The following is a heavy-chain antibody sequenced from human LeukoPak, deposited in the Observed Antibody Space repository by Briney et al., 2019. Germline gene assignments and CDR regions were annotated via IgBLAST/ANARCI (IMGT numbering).Heavy chain of an antibody. D-gene: IGHD3-22*01. CDR3: ARDGDSSGYLFDY. Sequence: GGSLRLSCAASGFTFSSYWMHWVRQAPGKGLVWVSRINSDGSSTSYADSVKGRFTISRDNAKNSLYLQMNSLRAEDTAVYYCARDGDSSGYLFDYWGQGTLVTVSS. CDR1: GFTFSSYW. V-gene: IGHV3-74*01. CDR2: INSDGSST. J-gene: IGHJ4*02.